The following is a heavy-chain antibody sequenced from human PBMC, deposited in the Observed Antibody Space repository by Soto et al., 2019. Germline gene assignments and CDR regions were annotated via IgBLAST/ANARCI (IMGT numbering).Heavy chain of an antibody. V-gene: IGHV3-21*01. D-gene: IGHD3-9*01. CDR1: GFTFSSYS. Sequence: EVQLVESGGGLVKPGGSLRLSCAASGFTFSSYSMNWVRQAPGKGLEWVSSISSSSSFIYYADSVKGRFTISRDNAKNSLYLQMNSLRAEDTAMFYCARSYDILTGYSGFHYRGQGTLVTVSS. CDR2: ISSSSSFI. J-gene: IGHJ4*02. CDR3: ARSYDILTGYSGFHY.